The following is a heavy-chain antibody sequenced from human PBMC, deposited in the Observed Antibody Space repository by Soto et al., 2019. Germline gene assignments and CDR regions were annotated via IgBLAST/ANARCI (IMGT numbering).Heavy chain of an antibody. CDR2: IYYRGNA. CDR1: DDSINSDKYY. J-gene: IGHJ4*02. D-gene: IGHD5-12*01. Sequence: PSETLSLTCSVSDDSINSDKYYWGWIRQPPGKGLEWIGSIYYRGNAYYNPSLQTRVTISLDKSKSQFPLKLNSVTAADSAVYFCARLEGLATISYYFDFWGPGALVTVS. CDR3: ARLEGLATISYYFDF. V-gene: IGHV4-39*01.